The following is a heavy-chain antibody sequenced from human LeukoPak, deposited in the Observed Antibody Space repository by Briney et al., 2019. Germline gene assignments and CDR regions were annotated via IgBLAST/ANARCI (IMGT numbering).Heavy chain of an antibody. Sequence: GASVKVSCKASGYTFTSYGISWVRQAPGQGLEWMGWISAYNGNTNYAQKFQGRVTMTTDTSTSTAYMELRSPRSDDTAVYYCARRISDILTGYYFDYWGQGTLVTVSS. V-gene: IGHV1-18*01. CDR3: ARRISDILTGYYFDY. CDR2: ISAYNGNT. D-gene: IGHD3-9*01. J-gene: IGHJ4*02. CDR1: GYTFTSYG.